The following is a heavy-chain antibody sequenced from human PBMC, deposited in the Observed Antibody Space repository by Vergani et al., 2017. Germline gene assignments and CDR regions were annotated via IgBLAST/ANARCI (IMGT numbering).Heavy chain of an antibody. CDR2: IYYSGST. D-gene: IGHD3-10*01. Sequence: QVQLQESGPGLVKPSQTLSLTCTVSGSSISSGDYYWSWIRQPPGKGLEWIGYIYYSGSTYYNPSLKSRVTISVDTSKNQFSLKLSSVTAADTAVYYCASAGRWSQGYFDYWGQGTLVTVSS. V-gene: IGHV4-30-4*08. CDR3: ASAGRWSQGYFDY. J-gene: IGHJ4*02. CDR1: GSSISSGDYY.